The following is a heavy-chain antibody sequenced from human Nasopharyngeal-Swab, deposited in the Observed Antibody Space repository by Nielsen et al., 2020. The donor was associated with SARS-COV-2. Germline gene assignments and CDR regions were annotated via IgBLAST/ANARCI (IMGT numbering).Heavy chain of an antibody. CDR2: IFPGDSDV. Sequence: GESLKISCKGSGYTFSNYWIGWVRQMPGIGLEWLGMIFPGDSDVRYSPAFRGQVTISADASVNTAYLQWSSLKASDTAMYYCATQEKVYDSSGYYSGDAFDIWGQGTMVTISS. J-gene: IGHJ3*02. V-gene: IGHV5-51*01. D-gene: IGHD3-22*01. CDR3: ATQEKVYDSSGYYSGDAFDI. CDR1: GYTFSNYW.